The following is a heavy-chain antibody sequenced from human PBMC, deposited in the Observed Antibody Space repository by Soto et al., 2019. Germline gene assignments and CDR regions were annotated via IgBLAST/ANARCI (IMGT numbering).Heavy chain of an antibody. J-gene: IGHJ4*02. CDR1: GYTFIGYY. Sequence: ASVKVSCKASGYTFIGYYMHWVRQAPGQGLEWMGWINPNSGDTSYAQKFQGRVTMTGDTSISTAYTELSRLRFDDTAVYYCARARTNYYNTSDYDFWGQGTLVTVSS. CDR2: INPNSGDT. CDR3: ARARTNYYNTSDYDF. V-gene: IGHV1-2*02. D-gene: IGHD3-22*01.